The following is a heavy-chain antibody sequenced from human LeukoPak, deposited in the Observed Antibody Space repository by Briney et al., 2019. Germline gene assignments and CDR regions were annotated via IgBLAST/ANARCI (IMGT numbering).Heavy chain of an antibody. CDR1: GVTFSGHG. D-gene: IGHD2-15*01. CDR2: ISYDGTGT. V-gene: IGHV3-33*05. Sequence: GGSLRLSCAASGVTFSGHGMHWVRQAPGRGLEWVALISYDGTGTYYIDSVKGRFTISRDNSKNTLYLQMNSLRAEDTAVFYCARSTGSNSGGSLDYWGQGTLVTVSS. J-gene: IGHJ4*02. CDR3: ARSTGSNSGGSLDY.